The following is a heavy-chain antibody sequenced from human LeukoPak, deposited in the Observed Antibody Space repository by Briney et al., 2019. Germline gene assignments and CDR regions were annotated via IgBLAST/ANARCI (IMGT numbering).Heavy chain of an antibody. CDR1: GFTFSSYG. Sequence: PGGSLRLSCAASGFTFSSYGMHWVRQAPGKGLEWVAFIRYDGSNKYYADSVKGRFTISRDNSKNTLYLQMNSLRAEDTAVYYCAGNLLEYCAGDCRDAAFDIWGPGTMVTVSS. J-gene: IGHJ3*02. CDR3: AGNLLEYCAGDCRDAAFDI. D-gene: IGHD2-21*02. CDR2: IRYDGSNK. V-gene: IGHV3-30*02.